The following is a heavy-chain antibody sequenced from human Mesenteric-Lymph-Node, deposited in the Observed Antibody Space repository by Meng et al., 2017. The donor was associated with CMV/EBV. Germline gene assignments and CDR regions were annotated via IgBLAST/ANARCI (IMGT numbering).Heavy chain of an antibody. J-gene: IGHJ4*02. CDR1: GGSISSYY. Sequence: SETLSLTCTVSGGSISSYYWSWIRQPPGKGLEWIGYIYSSGNTNYNPSLKSRVTISVDTSKNQFSLKLSSVTAADTAVYYCARERWEMDYSNYAAWDWGQGTLVTVSS. CDR2: IYSSGNT. CDR3: ARERWEMDYSNYAAWD. D-gene: IGHD4-11*01. V-gene: IGHV4-59*12.